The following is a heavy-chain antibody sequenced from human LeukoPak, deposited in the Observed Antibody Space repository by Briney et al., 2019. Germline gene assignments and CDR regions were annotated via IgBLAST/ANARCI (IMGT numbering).Heavy chain of an antibody. Sequence: GGSLRLSCAASGFTFSSYAMSWVRQAPGEGLEWVSAISGSGGSTYYADSVKGRFTISRDNSKNTLYLQMNSLRAEDTAVYYCAKSCSSGWYGGYYFDYWGQGTLVTVSS. D-gene: IGHD6-19*01. CDR1: GFTFSSYA. J-gene: IGHJ4*02. V-gene: IGHV3-23*01. CDR2: ISGSGGST. CDR3: AKSCSSGWYGGYYFDY.